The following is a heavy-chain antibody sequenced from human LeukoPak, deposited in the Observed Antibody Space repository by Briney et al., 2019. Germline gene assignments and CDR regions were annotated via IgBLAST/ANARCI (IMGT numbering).Heavy chain of an antibody. CDR3: ARGVSGSSPHFDY. D-gene: IGHD6-6*01. CDR2: IIPIFGTA. V-gene: IGHV1-69*05. J-gene: IGHJ4*02. CDR1: GGTSSSYA. Sequence: SVKVSCKASGGTSSSYAISWVRQAPGQGLEWMGGIIPIFGTANYAQKFQGRVTITTDESTSTAYMELSSLRSEDTAVYYCARGVSGSSPHFDYWGQGTLVTVSS.